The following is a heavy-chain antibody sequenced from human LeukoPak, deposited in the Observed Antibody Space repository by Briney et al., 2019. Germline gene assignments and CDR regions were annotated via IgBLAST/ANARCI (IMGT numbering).Heavy chain of an antibody. CDR3: ARDQDDYGGNSPLGY. CDR1: GFTFSSYW. CDR2: INTDGSRA. Sequence: GGSLRLSCAASGFTFSSYWMHWVRQAPGKGLVWVSRINTDGSRATYADSVKGRFTISRDNARNTLYLQMNSLRAEDTAVYYCARDQDDYGGNSPLGYWGQETLVTVSS. D-gene: IGHD4-23*01. V-gene: IGHV3-74*01. J-gene: IGHJ4*02.